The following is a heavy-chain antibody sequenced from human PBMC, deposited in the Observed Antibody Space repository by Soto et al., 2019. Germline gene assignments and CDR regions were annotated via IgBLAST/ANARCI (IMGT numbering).Heavy chain of an antibody. V-gene: IGHV3-30*03. CDR2: IYSDGSHQ. CDR3: ARDRRVIPDADMDY. J-gene: IGHJ4*02. CDR1: GFTFSMYG. D-gene: IGHD2-21*01. Sequence: QVQLVESGGGVVQPGSSLRLSCEASGFTFSMYGMHWVRQAPGKGLEWVGVIYSDGSHQYYGDSVKGRFTISRDNSNKMVYLQMTGLRLADSPLYYCARDRRVIPDADMDYWGQGVLVTVSS.